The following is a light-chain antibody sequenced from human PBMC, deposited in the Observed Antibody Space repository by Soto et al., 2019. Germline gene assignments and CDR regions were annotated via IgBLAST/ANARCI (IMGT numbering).Light chain of an antibody. Sequence: DIQMTQSPSPLSASVGDRVTITCRASQSISNWLAWYQQKPGKAPKLLIYKASDLERGVPSRFSGSGSGTEFTLTISSLQPDDFATYYCQQYNAYWTFGQGTKV. CDR1: QSISNW. J-gene: IGKJ1*01. CDR2: KAS. V-gene: IGKV1-5*03. CDR3: QQYNAYWT.